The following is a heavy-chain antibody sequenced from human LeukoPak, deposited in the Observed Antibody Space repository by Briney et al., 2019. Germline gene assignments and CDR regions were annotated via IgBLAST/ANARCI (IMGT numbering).Heavy chain of an antibody. CDR1: GYTFTSYG. D-gene: IGHD3-3*01. Sequence: ASVKVSCKASGYTFTSYGISWVRQAPGQGLEWMGWINAGNGNTKYSQEFQGRVTITRDTSASTAYMELSSLRSEDMAVYYCASSISPIDYDYYYMDVWGKGTTVTVSS. J-gene: IGHJ6*03. CDR3: ASSISPIDYDYYYMDV. V-gene: IGHV1-3*03. CDR2: INAGNGNT.